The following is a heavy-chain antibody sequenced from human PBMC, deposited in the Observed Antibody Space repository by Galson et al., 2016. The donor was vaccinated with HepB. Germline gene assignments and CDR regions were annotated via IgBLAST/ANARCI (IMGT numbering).Heavy chain of an antibody. CDR1: GYPFTGYY. V-gene: IGHV1-2*02. D-gene: IGHD1-7*01. J-gene: IGHJ2*01. CDR2: INPNTGGS. Sequence: SVKVSCKASGYPFTGYYIHWLRLAPGQGLEWMGWINPNTGGSNYVQKFRGRVTVTRDTAITTAYLELRRLTSGDTAVYYCARETTVTGTRPYWYFDLWGRGTLVTVSS. CDR3: ARETTVTGTRPYWYFDL.